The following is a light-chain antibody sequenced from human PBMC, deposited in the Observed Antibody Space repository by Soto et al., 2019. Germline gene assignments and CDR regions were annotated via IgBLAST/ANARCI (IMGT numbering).Light chain of an antibody. CDR3: QHYNSYSEA. CDR2: KAS. Sequence: DIPMTQSPSTLSGSVGDRATITCRASQTISSWLAWYQQKPGKAPKLLIYKASTLKSGVPSRFSGSGSGTEFTLTISSLQPDDFATYYCQHYNSYSEAFGQGTKVDIK. CDR1: QTISSW. J-gene: IGKJ1*01. V-gene: IGKV1-5*03.